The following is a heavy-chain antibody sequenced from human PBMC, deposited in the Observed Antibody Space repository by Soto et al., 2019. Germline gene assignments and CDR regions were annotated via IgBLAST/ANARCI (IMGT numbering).Heavy chain of an antibody. CDR3: ARAGVDFDWLLHDYYYYGMDV. CDR2: INPNSGGT. Sequence: GASVKVSCKASGYTFTGYYMHWVRQAPGQGLEWMGWINPNSGGTNYAQKFQGRVTMTRDTSISTAYMELSRLRSDDTAVYYCARAGVDFDWLLHDYYYYGMDVWGQGTTVTVSS. CDR1: GYTFTGYY. D-gene: IGHD3-9*01. J-gene: IGHJ6*02. V-gene: IGHV1-2*02.